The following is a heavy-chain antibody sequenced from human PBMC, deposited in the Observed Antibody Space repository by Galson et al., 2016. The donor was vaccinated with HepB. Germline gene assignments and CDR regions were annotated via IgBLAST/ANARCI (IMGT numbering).Heavy chain of an antibody. CDR2: NNRDSRLI. CDR3: VRDNDWAFDY. D-gene: IGHD1-1*01. V-gene: IGHV3-48*01. Sequence: SLRLSCAASAFTFSNYAMNWVRQAPGRGLEWISHNNRDSRLIDCADSVKGRFTVSRDNGKNSLFLQMDSLRAEDTAVYYCVRDNDWAFDYWGQGILVTVSS. CDR1: AFTFSNYA. J-gene: IGHJ4*02.